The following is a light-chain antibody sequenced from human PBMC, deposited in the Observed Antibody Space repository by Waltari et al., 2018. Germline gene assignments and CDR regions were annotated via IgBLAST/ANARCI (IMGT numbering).Light chain of an antibody. CDR2: GAS. CDR1: QSVRGT. J-gene: IGKJ1*01. V-gene: IGKV3-20*01. Sequence: EIVLTRSPGTLSLSPGETATLSCRASQSVRGTLAWYQQKPGQAPRLLIYGASSRATGIPDRFSGSGSGTDFSLTISRLEPEDFAVYYCQHYVRLPVTFGQGTRVEIK. CDR3: QHYVRLPVT.